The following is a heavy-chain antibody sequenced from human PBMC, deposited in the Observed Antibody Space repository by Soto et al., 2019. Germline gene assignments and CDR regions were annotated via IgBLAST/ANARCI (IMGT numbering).Heavy chain of an antibody. J-gene: IGHJ4*02. V-gene: IGHV4-39*07. D-gene: IGHD6-19*01. CDR3: ARVAVAGTRVDY. CDR2: IYHSGST. Sequence: SETLSLTCTVSSGSISSTIYSWDWIRQPPGKGLEWIGEIYHSGSTNYNPSLKSRVTISVDKSKNQFSLKLSSVTAADTAVYYCARVAVAGTRVDYWGQGTLVTVSS. CDR1: SGSISSTIYS.